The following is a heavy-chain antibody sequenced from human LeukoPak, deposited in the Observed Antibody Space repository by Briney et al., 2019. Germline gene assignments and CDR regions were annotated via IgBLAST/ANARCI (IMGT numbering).Heavy chain of an antibody. Sequence: ASVKVSCKVSGYTLTELSMHWVRQAPGKGLEWMGGFDPEDGETIYAQKFQGRVTMTEDTSTDTAYMELSRLRSDDTAVYYCARDYRPASLIVVVAYFDYWGQGTLVTVSS. J-gene: IGHJ4*02. V-gene: IGHV1-24*01. D-gene: IGHD3-22*01. CDR3: ARDYRPASLIVVVAYFDY. CDR2: FDPEDGET. CDR1: GYTLTELS.